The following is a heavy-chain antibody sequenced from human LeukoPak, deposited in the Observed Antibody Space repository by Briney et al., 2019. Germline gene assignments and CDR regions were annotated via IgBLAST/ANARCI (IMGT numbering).Heavy chain of an antibody. CDR1: GFTFSSYA. J-gene: IGHJ4*02. D-gene: IGHD4-17*01. CDR2: ISGSGGST. V-gene: IGHV3-23*01. Sequence: GGSLRLSCAASGFTFSSYAMSWVRQAPGKGLEWVSAISGSGGSTYYADSVKGRFTISRDNSKSTLYLQMNSLRAEDTAVYYCAKAKQTTVTTNYFDYWGQGTLVTVSS. CDR3: AKAKQTTVTTNYFDY.